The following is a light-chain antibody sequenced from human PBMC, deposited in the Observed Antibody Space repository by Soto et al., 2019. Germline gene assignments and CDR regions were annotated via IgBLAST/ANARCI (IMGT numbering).Light chain of an antibody. CDR3: QQRNNWPRT. Sequence: IVFTHSPATLSLSPGNRATLSCRASQNISSYLIWYQQKPGQSPRVLIYDVSNRASGIPTRFSGSGSGTDFTLTISSLEPEDFAVYYCQQRNNWPRTFGQGTKVDIK. V-gene: IGKV3-11*01. J-gene: IGKJ1*01. CDR2: DVS. CDR1: QNISSY.